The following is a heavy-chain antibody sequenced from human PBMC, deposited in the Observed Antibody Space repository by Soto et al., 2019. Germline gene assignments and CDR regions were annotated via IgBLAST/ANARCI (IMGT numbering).Heavy chain of an antibody. CDR1: GGSISSSSYY. Sequence: SETLSLTCTVPGGSISSSSYYWGWIRQPPGKGLEWIGSIYYSGSTYYNPSLKSRVTISVDTSKNQFSLKLSSVTAADTAVYYCARALDFWSGVYFDYWGQGTLVTVSS. V-gene: IGHV4-39*01. D-gene: IGHD3-3*01. CDR3: ARALDFWSGVYFDY. CDR2: IYYSGST. J-gene: IGHJ4*02.